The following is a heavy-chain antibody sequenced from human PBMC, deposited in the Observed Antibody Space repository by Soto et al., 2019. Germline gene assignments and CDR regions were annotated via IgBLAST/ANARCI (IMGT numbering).Heavy chain of an antibody. D-gene: IGHD2-15*01. CDR2: IYYSGST. CDR3: ARNVVVVAATRGYYFDY. Sequence: SETLSLTCTVSGGSISSGGYYWNWIRQHPGKGLEWIGYIYYSGSTYYNPSLKSRVTISVDTSKNQFSLKLSSVTAADTAVYYCARNVVVVAATRGYYFDYWGQGTLVTVSS. V-gene: IGHV4-31*03. J-gene: IGHJ4*02. CDR1: GGSISSGGYY.